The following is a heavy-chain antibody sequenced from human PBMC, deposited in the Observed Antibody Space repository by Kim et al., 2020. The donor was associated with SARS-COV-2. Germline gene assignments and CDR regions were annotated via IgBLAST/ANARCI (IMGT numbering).Heavy chain of an antibody. CDR3: AHGVGDYDWFAP. V-gene: IGHV2-5*01. D-gene: IGHD4-17*01. Sequence: RYSPSLKSRLTITKDTSKNQVVLTMTNMDPVDTATYYCAHGVGDYDWFAPWGQGTLVTVSS. J-gene: IGHJ5*02.